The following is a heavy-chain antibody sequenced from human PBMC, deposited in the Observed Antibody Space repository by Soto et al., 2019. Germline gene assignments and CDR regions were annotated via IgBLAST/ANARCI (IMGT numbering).Heavy chain of an antibody. Sequence: ASVKVSCKVSGYTLTELSMHWVRQAPGKGLEWMGGFDPEDGETIYAQKFQGRVTMTEDTSTDTAYMELSSLRSEDTAVYYCATIFGHPVTFSGRGPFDIWGQGTMVTVS. V-gene: IGHV1-24*01. D-gene: IGHD1-26*01. CDR2: FDPEDGET. J-gene: IGHJ3*02. CDR1: GYTLTELS. CDR3: ATIFGHPVTFSGRGPFDI.